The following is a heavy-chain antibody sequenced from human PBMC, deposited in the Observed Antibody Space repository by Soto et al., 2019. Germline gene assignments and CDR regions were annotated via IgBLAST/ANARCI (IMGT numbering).Heavy chain of an antibody. CDR2: IYYDGST. CDR3: ARRVGATPPRD. V-gene: IGHV4-39*01. CDR1: GASISSNSFH. J-gene: IGHJ4*02. Sequence: QLQLQESGPGLVKPSETLSLTCTVSGASISSNSFHWGGIRQPPGKGREWIATIYYDGSTYYNPSLKSRVTITADTSKNQFSLNLTSVTAADTAMYHCARRVGATPPRDWGQGTLVIVSS. D-gene: IGHD1-26*01.